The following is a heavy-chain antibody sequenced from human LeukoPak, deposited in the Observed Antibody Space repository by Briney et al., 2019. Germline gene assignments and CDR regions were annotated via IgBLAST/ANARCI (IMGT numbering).Heavy chain of an antibody. CDR1: GGSVSSSRYY. Sequence: PSETLSLTCAVSGGSVSSSRYYWGWIRQPPGKGLEWIGSIYYSGSTYYNPSLKSRVTISVDTSKNQFSLKLSSVTAADTAVYYCARGKHQMGATTKTPFDYWGQGTLVTVSS. V-gene: IGHV4-39*07. D-gene: IGHD1-26*01. CDR2: IYYSGST. J-gene: IGHJ4*02. CDR3: ARGKHQMGATTKTPFDY.